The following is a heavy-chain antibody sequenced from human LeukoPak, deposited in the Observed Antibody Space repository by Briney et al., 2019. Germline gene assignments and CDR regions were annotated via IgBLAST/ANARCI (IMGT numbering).Heavy chain of an antibody. CDR3: ASHKWLAPFDP. CDR1: GGSISNFH. J-gene: IGHJ5*02. V-gene: IGHV4-59*08. D-gene: IGHD6-19*01. Sequence: SETLSLTCTASGGSISNFHWSWIRQPPGKGLEWIGYIYYSGNTNYNPSLKSRVTISVDTSKNQISLKLSSVTAADTAVYYCASHKWLAPFDPWGQGTLVTVSS. CDR2: IYYSGNT.